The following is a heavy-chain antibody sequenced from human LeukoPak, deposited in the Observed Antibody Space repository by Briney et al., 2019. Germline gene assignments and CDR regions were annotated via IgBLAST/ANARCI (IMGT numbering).Heavy chain of an antibody. CDR2: ISGSGGSA. D-gene: IGHD5-18*01. CDR1: GFTFSSYG. J-gene: IGHJ4*02. CDR3: TKDIRRGLAMVSFDY. V-gene: IGHV3-23*01. Sequence: GGSLRLSCAASGFTFSSYGRNWVRQAPGKGLEWVSAISGSGGSAYYADSVKGRFTTSRDNSKNTLYLQMNSLRAEDTAVYFCTKDIRRGLAMVSFDYWGQGTLVTVSS.